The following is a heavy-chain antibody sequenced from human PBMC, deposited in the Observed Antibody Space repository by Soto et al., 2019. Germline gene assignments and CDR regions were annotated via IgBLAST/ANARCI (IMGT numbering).Heavy chain of an antibody. D-gene: IGHD2-15*01. V-gene: IGHV1-69*01. Sequence: QVQLVQSGAEVKKPGSSVKVSCKSSGGTFSSYAISWVRQAPGQGLEWMGGIIPIFVTANYAQKFQGRVTITEDESTSTANMELSSLRSEDTAVYYCARNTDYCSGGSCYDWFDPWGQGTLVTVSS. CDR1: GGTFSSYA. CDR3: ARNTDYCSGGSCYDWFDP. CDR2: IIPIFVTA. J-gene: IGHJ5*02.